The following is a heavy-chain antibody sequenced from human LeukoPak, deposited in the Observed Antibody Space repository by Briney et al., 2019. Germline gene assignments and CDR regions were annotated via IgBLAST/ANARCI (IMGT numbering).Heavy chain of an antibody. CDR1: GFTFDDYA. CDR2: ISWNSGSI. D-gene: IGHD1-26*01. Sequence: PGGSLRLSCAASGFTFDDYAMHWVRQAPGKGLEWVSGISWNSGSIGYADSVKGRFTISRDNAKNSLYLQMNSLRAEHMALYYCAKDTGGSYTGNSYFDYWGQGTLVTVSS. J-gene: IGHJ4*02. V-gene: IGHV3-9*03. CDR3: AKDTGGSYTGNSYFDY.